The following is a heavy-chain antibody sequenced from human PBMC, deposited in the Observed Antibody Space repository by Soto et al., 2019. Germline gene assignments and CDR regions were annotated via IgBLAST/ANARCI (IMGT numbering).Heavy chain of an antibody. CDR2: RIPIFDTA. CDR1: GGTFSNYA. D-gene: IGHD2-2*01. J-gene: IGHJ6*02. Sequence: QVQLVQSGAEVKAPGSSVKVSCKASGGTFSNYAISWVRQAPGQGLEWMGGRIPIFDTADYAQRFQGRVTITADGSTSTAYLELSSLTSGDTAVYYCARDMIPAAISYRYYALDVWGQGTTVTVSS. V-gene: IGHV1-69*01. CDR3: ARDMIPAAISYRYYALDV.